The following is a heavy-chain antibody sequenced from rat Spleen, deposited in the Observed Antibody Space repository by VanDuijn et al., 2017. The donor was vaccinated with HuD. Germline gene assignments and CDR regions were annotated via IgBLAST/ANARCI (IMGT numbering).Heavy chain of an antibody. V-gene: IGHV5-29*01. Sequence: EVQLVESDGGLVQPGRSLKLSCAASGFTFSDYYMAWVRQAPTKGLEWVATISYDGSSTYYRDSVKGRFTISKDNAKSTLYLQMDSLRSEDTATYYCARRNSGIFDYWGQGVMVTVSS. CDR1: GFTFSDYY. CDR3: ARRNSGIFDY. J-gene: IGHJ2*01. D-gene: IGHD4-4*01. CDR2: ISYDGSST.